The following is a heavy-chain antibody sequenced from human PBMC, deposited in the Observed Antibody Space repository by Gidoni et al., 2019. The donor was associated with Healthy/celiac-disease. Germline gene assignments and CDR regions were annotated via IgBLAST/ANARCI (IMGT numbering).Heavy chain of an antibody. J-gene: IGHJ4*02. Sequence: QVQLVQSGAEVTKPGASVKVSCKASGYTFTSYYMHWVQQAPGQGLEWTGIFTPSGGSTRYAQKFQGRVNMTRDTATSTVYMEQSSLRSEDTAVYYCARDRAYCGGDCSNFDYWGQGTLVTVSS. V-gene: IGHV1-46*01. CDR3: ARDRAYCGGDCSNFDY. CDR1: GYTFTSYY. CDR2: FTPSGGST. D-gene: IGHD2-21*02.